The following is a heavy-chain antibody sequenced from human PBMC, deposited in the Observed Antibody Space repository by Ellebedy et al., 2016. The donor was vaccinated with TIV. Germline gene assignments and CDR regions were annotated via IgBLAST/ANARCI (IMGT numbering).Heavy chain of an antibody. V-gene: IGHV1-69*13. J-gene: IGHJ5*02. CDR3: ARGKDYGNYVGWFDP. D-gene: IGHD4-11*01. Sequence: AASVKVSCKASGGTFRNYSLTWVRQAPGQGLEWMGGILPAFGTPNYAQKFQGRVTITVDESTSTAYMELSSLRSEDTAVYYCARGKDYGNYVGWFDPWGQGTLVTVSS. CDR2: ILPAFGTP. CDR1: GGTFRNYS.